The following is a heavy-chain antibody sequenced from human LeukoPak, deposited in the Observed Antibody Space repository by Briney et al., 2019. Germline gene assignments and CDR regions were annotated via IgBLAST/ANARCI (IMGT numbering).Heavy chain of an antibody. Sequence: GGTLRLSCAASGFTFSGSTIHWVRQASGKGLEWVGRIRNKANSYATTYAASVQGRFTISRDDSKKTAYLQMNSLKTEDTAVYHCAVYGSGTYGYWGQGTLVTVSS. CDR2: IRNKANSYAT. CDR3: AVYGSGTYGY. J-gene: IGHJ4*02. CDR1: GFTFSGST. D-gene: IGHD3-10*01. V-gene: IGHV3-73*01.